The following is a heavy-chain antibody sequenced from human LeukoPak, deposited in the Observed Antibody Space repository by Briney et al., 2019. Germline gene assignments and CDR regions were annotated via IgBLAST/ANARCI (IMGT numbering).Heavy chain of an antibody. CDR2: IYYSGST. CDR1: DGSISSYY. Sequence: PSETLSLTCTVSDGSISSYYWSWIRQPPGKGLEWIGYIYYSGSTNYNPSLKSRVTISVDTSKNQFSLKLSSVTAADTAVYYCARGRSGNWNLYYYYGMDVWGQGTTVTVSS. CDR3: ARGRSGNWNLYYYYGMDV. V-gene: IGHV4-59*01. J-gene: IGHJ6*02. D-gene: IGHD1-1*01.